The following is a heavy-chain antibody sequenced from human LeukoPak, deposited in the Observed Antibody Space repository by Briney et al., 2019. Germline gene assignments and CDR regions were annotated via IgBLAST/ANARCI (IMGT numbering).Heavy chain of an antibody. CDR2: IDPSDSYT. CDR3: ARDGGGVSSWVSH. D-gene: IGHD2-8*02. Sequence: GESLRSSCKGSGYSFTSYWISWVRQMPGKGLEWMGRIDPSDSYTNYSPSFQGHVTISADKSLSTVYLQWSSLKASNTAIYYCARDGGGVSSWVSHWGQGTLVTVSS. V-gene: IGHV5-10-1*01. J-gene: IGHJ4*02. CDR1: GYSFTSYW.